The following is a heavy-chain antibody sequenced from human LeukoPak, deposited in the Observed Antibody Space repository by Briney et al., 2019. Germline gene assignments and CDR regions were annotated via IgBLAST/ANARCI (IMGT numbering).Heavy chain of an antibody. CDR1: GGSISSSNW. CDR3: ARVPITGDPPDY. D-gene: IGHD7-27*01. CDR2: IYHSGST. J-gene: IGHJ4*02. V-gene: IGHV4-4*02. Sequence: PSETLSLTCAVFGGSISSSNWWSWVRQPPGKGLEWIGEIYHSGSTNYNPSLKSRVTISVDKSKNQFSLKLSSVTAADTAVYYCARVPITGDPPDYWGQGTLVTVSS.